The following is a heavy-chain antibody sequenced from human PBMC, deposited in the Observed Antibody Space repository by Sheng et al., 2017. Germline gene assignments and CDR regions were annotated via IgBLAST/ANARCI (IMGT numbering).Heavy chain of an antibody. J-gene: IGHJ4*02. Sequence: ASGFTFGDYSMSWVRQAPGKGLEWVGFIRSKAYGGTTEYAASVKGRFTISRDDSKSIAYLQMNSLETEDTAVYYCTRDNYRYCSGGSCYSIDYWGQGTLVTVSS. D-gene: IGHD2-15*01. CDR1: GFTFGDYS. V-gene: IGHV3-49*04. CDR2: IRSKAYGGTT. CDR3: TRDNYRYCSGGSCYSIDY.